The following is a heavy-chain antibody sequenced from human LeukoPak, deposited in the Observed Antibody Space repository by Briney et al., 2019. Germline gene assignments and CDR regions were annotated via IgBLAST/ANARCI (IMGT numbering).Heavy chain of an antibody. D-gene: IGHD4-17*01. CDR1: GGSISSYY. Sequence: SETLSLTCTVSGGSISSYYWSWIRQPPGKGLGWIGYIYYSGSTNYNPSLKSRVTISVDTSKNQFSLKLSSVTAADTAVYYCARLGDYVFDYWGQGTLVTVSS. J-gene: IGHJ4*02. CDR3: ARLGDYVFDY. V-gene: IGHV4-59*01. CDR2: IYYSGST.